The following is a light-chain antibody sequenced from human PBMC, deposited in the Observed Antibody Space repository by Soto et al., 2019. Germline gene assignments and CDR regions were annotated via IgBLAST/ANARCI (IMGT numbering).Light chain of an antibody. Sequence: QFVLTQPASVSGSPGPSITISCTGTSSDVGGYDYVSWYQLHPGKAPKLMIFEVSNRPSGVSYRFSGSKSGNTASLTISGLQVEDEADYFCSSYSISTAYLFGTGTKVTVL. CDR3: SSYSISTAYL. CDR1: SSDVGGYDY. V-gene: IGLV2-14*01. CDR2: EVS. J-gene: IGLJ1*01.